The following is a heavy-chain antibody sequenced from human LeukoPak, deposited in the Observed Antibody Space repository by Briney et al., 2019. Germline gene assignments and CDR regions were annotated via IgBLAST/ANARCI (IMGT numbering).Heavy chain of an antibody. J-gene: IGHJ4*02. V-gene: IGHV3-21*04. Sequence: GGSLRLSCAASGFTFSSYSMNWVRQAPGKGLEWVSSISSSSSYIYYADSVKGRFTISRDNAKNSLYLQMNSLRAEDTAVYYCAKDRGYCSSASCYPYYFDYWGQGTLVTVSS. D-gene: IGHD2-2*01. CDR2: ISSSSSYI. CDR3: AKDRGYCSSASCYPYYFDY. CDR1: GFTFSSYS.